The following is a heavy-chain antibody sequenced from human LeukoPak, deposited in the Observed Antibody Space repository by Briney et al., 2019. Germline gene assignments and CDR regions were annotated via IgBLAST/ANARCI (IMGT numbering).Heavy chain of an antibody. V-gene: IGHV4-38-2*02. J-gene: IGHJ6*03. Sequence: SETLSLTCTVSGYSISSNYYWGWFRQPPGKGLEWIGSIYHSGSTYYNPSLKSRVTISGDTSKNQFSLKLNSVTAADTAVYYCARGSTGTTLYYYYYYMDVWGKGTTVTVSS. CDR1: GYSISSNYY. CDR2: IYHSGST. CDR3: ARGSTGTTLYYYYYYMDV. D-gene: IGHD1-1*01.